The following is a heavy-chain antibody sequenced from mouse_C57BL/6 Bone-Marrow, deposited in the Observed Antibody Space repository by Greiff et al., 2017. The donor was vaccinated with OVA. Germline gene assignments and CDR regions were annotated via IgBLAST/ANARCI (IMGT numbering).Heavy chain of an antibody. CDR1: GYSITSGYY. CDR2: ISYDGSN. J-gene: IGHJ2*01. Sequence: VQLKESGPGLVKPSQSLSLTCSVTGYSITSGYYWNWIRQFPGNKLEWMGYISYDGSNNYNPSLKNRISITRDTSKNPLFRKLNSVTTEDTATYYCARRTTVVGAPFDYWGQGTTLTVSS. CDR3: ARRTTVVGAPFDY. D-gene: IGHD1-1*01. V-gene: IGHV3-6*01.